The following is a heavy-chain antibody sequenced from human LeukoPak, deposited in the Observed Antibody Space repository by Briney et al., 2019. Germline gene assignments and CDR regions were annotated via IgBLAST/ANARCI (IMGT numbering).Heavy chain of an antibody. CDR2: ISYDGSNK. J-gene: IGHJ6*02. V-gene: IGHV3-30*04. CDR3: ARDLVGATTDYYYYYGMDV. CDR1: GFTFSSYA. D-gene: IGHD1-26*01. Sequence: PGRSLRLSCAASGFTFSSYAMHWVRQAPGKGLEWVAVISYDGSNKYYADSVKGRFTISRDNSKNTLYLQMNSLRAEDTAVYYCARDLVGATTDYYYYYGMDVWGQGTTVTVSS.